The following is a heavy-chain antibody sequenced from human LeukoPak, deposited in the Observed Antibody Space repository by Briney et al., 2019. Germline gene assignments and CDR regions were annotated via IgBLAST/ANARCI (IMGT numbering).Heavy chain of an antibody. J-gene: IGHJ5*02. CDR2: INPNSGCT. V-gene: IGHV1-2*02. CDR3: ARDAGGHIVGNWFDP. CDR1: GYIFPGYY. Sequence: ASVKVSCMACGYIFPGYYMHWVRQAPAQGREWMGWINPNSGCTNYVQKFQGRATMTSETSISTAYMQLSRLRSDDTAVYYCARDAGGHIVGNWFDPWGQGTLVTVSS. D-gene: IGHD2-15*01.